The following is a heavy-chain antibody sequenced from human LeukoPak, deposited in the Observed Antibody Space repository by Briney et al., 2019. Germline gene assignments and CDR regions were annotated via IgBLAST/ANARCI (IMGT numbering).Heavy chain of an antibody. D-gene: IGHD3-10*01. Sequence: GESLRLSCAASGFTFSGYSMNWVRRAPGKGLEWVSSITTGNDKFYADSVKGRFTISRDDAKNSLYLQMNSLRVEDTALYYCARDQGDHDYWGQGILVTVSS. V-gene: IGHV3-21*01. J-gene: IGHJ4*02. CDR1: GFTFSGYS. CDR3: ARDQGDHDY. CDR2: ITTGNDK.